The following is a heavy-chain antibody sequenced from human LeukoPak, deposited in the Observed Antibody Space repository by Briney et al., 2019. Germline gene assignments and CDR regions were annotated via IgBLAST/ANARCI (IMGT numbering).Heavy chain of an antibody. J-gene: IGHJ3*02. Sequence: PGGSLRLSCAASGFTVSTNYMSWVRQAPGKGLEWVPVIYSGGSTYYADSVKGRFTISRDNSKNTLYLQMNSLRVEDTAVYYCASHKAYRAFDIWGQGTMVTVSS. V-gene: IGHV3-66*02. CDR1: GFTVSTNY. D-gene: IGHD3-16*01. CDR3: ASHKAYRAFDI. CDR2: IYSGGST.